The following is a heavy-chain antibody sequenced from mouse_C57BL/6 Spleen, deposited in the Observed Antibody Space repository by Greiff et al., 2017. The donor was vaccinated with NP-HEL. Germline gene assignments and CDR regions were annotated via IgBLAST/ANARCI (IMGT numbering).Heavy chain of an antibody. CDR1: GYTFTDYN. CDR3: ARRRGSSRMDY. D-gene: IGHD1-1*01. V-gene: IGHV1-18*01. CDR2: INPNNGGT. J-gene: IGHJ4*01. Sequence: EVQLQQSGPELVKPGASVKIPCKASGYTFTDYNMDWVKQSHGKSLEWIGDINPNNGGTVYNQKFKGKATLTVDKSSSTAYMELRSLTSEDTAVYYCARRRGSSRMDYWGQRTSVTVSS.